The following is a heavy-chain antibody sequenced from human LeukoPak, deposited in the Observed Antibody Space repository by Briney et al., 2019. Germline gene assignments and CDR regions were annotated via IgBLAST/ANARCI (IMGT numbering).Heavy chain of an antibody. CDR1: GFTFSRYS. CDR2: ISSSSSYI. J-gene: IGHJ4*02. V-gene: IGHV3-21*01. Sequence: AGGSLRLSCAASGFTFSRYSMNWVRQAPGKGLEWVSSISSSSSYIYYADSVKGRFTISRDNAKNSLYLQMNSLRAEDTAVYYCAREGGIALIDYWGQGTLVTVSS. CDR3: AREGGIALIDY. D-gene: IGHD6-13*01.